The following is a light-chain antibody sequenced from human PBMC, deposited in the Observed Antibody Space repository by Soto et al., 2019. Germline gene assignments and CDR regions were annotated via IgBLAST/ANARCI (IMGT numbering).Light chain of an antibody. CDR1: SSDVGGHNY. V-gene: IGLV2-14*01. CDR3: SSYTDTSTDVV. CDR2: EVS. J-gene: IGLJ2*01. Sequence: QSALTQPASVSGSPGQSITISCTGSSSDVGGHNYVSWYQQHPGKAPKLIICEVSIRPSGVSNRFSGSKSGNTASLTISGLQAEDEADYYCSSYTDTSTDVVFGGGTKLTVL.